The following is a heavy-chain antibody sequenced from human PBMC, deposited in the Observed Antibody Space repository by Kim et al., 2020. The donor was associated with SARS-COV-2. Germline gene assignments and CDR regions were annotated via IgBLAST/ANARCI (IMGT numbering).Heavy chain of an antibody. Sequence: GGSLRLSCAASGFTLSDYWMSWVRQAPGKGLEWVANINQDGSEKYYVDSVKGRFTISRDNAKNSLYLQMNSLRVDDTAVYYCARGNWDLNWFDPLGQGT. J-gene: IGHJ5*02. CDR1: GFTLSDYW. CDR3: ARGNWDLNWFDP. D-gene: IGHD7-27*01. V-gene: IGHV3-7*03. CDR2: INQDGSEK.